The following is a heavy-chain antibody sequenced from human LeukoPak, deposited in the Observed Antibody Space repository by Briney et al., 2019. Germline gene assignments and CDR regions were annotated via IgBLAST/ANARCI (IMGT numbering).Heavy chain of an antibody. D-gene: IGHD6-19*01. CDR2: ISGRDDST. J-gene: IGHJ4*02. Sequence: GASLRLSCAASGFSFSNYAMSWVRQVPGKGLEWVSAISGRDDSTYYADSVKGRFTISRDTSKNTLYLQMNSLRAEDTAVYYCARDYSSGWYDYWGQGTLVTVSS. CDR1: GFSFSNYA. CDR3: ARDYSSGWYDY. V-gene: IGHV3-23*01.